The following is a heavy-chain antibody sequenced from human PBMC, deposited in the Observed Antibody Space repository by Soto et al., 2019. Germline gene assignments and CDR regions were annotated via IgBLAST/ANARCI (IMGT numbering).Heavy chain of an antibody. CDR1: GFTFSSYG. J-gene: IGHJ6*02. Sequence: PGGSLRLSCAASGFTFSSYGMHWVRQAPGKGLEWVAVISYDGSNKYYADSVKGRFTISRDNSKNTLYLQMNSLRAEDTAVYYCAKDGSGYDPTKYYYYYGMDVWGQGTTVTVSS. V-gene: IGHV3-30*18. CDR2: ISYDGSNK. CDR3: AKDGSGYDPTKYYYYYGMDV. D-gene: IGHD5-12*01.